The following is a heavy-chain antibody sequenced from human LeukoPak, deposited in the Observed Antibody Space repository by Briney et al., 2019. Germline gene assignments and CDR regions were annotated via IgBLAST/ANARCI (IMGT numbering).Heavy chain of an antibody. Sequence: ASVKVSCKASGYTFTSYGISWVRQAPGQGLEWMGWTSAYNGNTNYAQKLQGRVTMTTDTSTSTAYMELRSLRSDDTAVYYCARDSIVVVPAALLYWGQGTLVTVSS. CDR3: ARDSIVVVPAALLY. V-gene: IGHV1-18*01. D-gene: IGHD2-2*01. J-gene: IGHJ4*02. CDR2: TSAYNGNT. CDR1: GYTFTSYG.